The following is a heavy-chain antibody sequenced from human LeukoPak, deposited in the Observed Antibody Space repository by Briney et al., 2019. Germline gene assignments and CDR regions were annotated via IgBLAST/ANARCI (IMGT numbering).Heavy chain of an antibody. V-gene: IGHV3-11*01. Sequence: PGGSLRLSCADSGFTCSDYYMSWIRQAPGKVLEWVSYISSSGTTIYYADSVKGRFTISRDNAKNSLYLQMNSLRAEDTAVYYCASIAAAKLSPFDYWGQGTLVTVSS. CDR3: ASIAAAKLSPFDY. CDR2: ISSSGTTI. D-gene: IGHD6-13*01. J-gene: IGHJ4*02. CDR1: GFTCSDYY.